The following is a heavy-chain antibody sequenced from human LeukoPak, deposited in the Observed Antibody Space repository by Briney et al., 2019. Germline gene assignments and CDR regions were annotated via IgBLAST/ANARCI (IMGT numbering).Heavy chain of an antibody. CDR1: GFTFSSYA. CDR3: AKGGIASPGFDY. J-gene: IGHJ4*02. V-gene: IGHV3-23*01. D-gene: IGHD6-13*01. CDR2: ISGSGGST. Sequence: GGSLRLSWEASGFTFSSYAMSWVRQAPGKGLEGVSSISGSGGSTYSADSVKGRFTISRDNSKNTLYLQMNSLRAEDTAVYYCAKGGIASPGFDYWGQGTLVTVSS.